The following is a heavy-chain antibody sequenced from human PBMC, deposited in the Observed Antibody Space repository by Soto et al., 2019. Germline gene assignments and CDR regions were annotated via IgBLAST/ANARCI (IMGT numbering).Heavy chain of an antibody. D-gene: IGHD1-7*01. Sequence: QVQLVQSGTEVKKPGSSVQVSCKASGGTFSNYALSWVRQAPGLGLEWVGGIIPMLDNVNYAQRFQGRVTITADKSTSTAYLELSSLRFEDTAVYYCARPAYNWNYAKPGTLDYWGQGTLVTVSS. CDR2: IIPMLDNV. CDR1: GGTFSNYA. CDR3: ARPAYNWNYAKPGTLDY. J-gene: IGHJ4*02. V-gene: IGHV1-69*06.